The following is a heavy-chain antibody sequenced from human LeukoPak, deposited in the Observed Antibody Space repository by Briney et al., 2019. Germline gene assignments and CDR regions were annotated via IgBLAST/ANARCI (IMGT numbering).Heavy chain of an antibody. Sequence: GGSLRLSCAASGFTFSSYWMHLVRRAPGKGLEWVANIKGDGSQKYFVDSVKGRFTISRDNAKNSLYLQMNSLRAEDTAVYYCARESRRITMVRGLDMDVWGKGTTVTVSS. V-gene: IGHV3-7*03. CDR2: IKGDGSQK. CDR1: GFTFSSYW. J-gene: IGHJ6*04. CDR3: ARESRRITMVRGLDMDV. D-gene: IGHD3-10*01.